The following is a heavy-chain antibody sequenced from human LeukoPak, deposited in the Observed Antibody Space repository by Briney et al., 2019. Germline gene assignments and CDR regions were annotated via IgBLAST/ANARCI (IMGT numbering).Heavy chain of an antibody. CDR1: GFTVSSNY. V-gene: IGHV3-53*04. CDR3: ARAFDY. CDR2: LYSGGST. Sequence: GGSLRLSCAASGFTVSSNYMSWVRQAPGKGLEWVSVLYSGGSTYYADSVEGRFTLSRHNSKNTLYLQMNSLRAEDTAVYYCARAFDYWGQGTLVTVSS. J-gene: IGHJ4*02.